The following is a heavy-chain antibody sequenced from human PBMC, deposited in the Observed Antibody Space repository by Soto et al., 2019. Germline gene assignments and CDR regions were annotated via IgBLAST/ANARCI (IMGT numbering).Heavy chain of an antibody. Sequence: QEQLVQSGPEVRKPGSSVKVSCKDSGGLFSSFAISWVRQAPGQGLEWLGGIIPVFGTTNYAEKFQDRVTITADESTNTAYMDLTSLTSGDTAMYYCARGGGPYVWFNEFWGQGTLVTVSS. CDR3: ARGGGPYVWFNEF. CDR2: IIPVFGTT. CDR1: GGLFSSFA. J-gene: IGHJ4*02. V-gene: IGHV1-69*01. D-gene: IGHD3-16*01.